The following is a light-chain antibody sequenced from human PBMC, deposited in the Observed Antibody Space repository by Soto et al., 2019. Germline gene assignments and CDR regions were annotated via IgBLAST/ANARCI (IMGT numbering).Light chain of an antibody. Sequence: QAVVTQEPSFSVSPGGTVTLTCGLSSGSVSTSYYPSWYQQNPGQAPRTLIYSTNTRSSGVPDRFSGSILGNKAALTSTGAQADDESDYYCVMFMGSGISVFGGGTKVTV. CDR2: STN. J-gene: IGLJ2*01. CDR3: VMFMGSGISV. CDR1: SGSVSTSYY. V-gene: IGLV8-61*01.